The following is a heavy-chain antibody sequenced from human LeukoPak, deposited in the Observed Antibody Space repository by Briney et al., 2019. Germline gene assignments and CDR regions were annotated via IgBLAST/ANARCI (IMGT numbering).Heavy chain of an antibody. D-gene: IGHD6-13*01. J-gene: IGHJ6*03. CDR2: IYHSGST. CDR3: ARLAAGNPHYYYYYMDV. Sequence: SETLSLTCTVSGYSISSGYYWGWIRQPPGKGLEWIGSIYHSGSTYYNPSLKSRVTISVDTSKNQFSLKLSSVTAADTAVYYCARLAAGNPHYYYYYMDVWGKGTTVTISS. CDR1: GYSISSGYY. V-gene: IGHV4-38-2*02.